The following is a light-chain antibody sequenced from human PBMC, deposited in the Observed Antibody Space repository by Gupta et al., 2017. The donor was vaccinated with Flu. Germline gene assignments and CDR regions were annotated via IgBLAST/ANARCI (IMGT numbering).Light chain of an antibody. CDR1: SSNIGTNY. CDR2: RNN. V-gene: IGLV1-47*01. J-gene: IGLJ2*01. CDR3: AAWDDNRGVVI. Sequence: QSVLTQPPSSSWTPAQRVTISCSGSSSNIGTNYVYWYQQLPGAAPKLLISRNNQRPSGVPDRFSGSKSGTSASLAISGLRSEDEADYHCAAWDDNRGVVIFGGGTKLTVL.